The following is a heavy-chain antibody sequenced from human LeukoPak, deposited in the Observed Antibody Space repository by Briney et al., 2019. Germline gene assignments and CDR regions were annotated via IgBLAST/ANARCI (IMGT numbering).Heavy chain of an antibody. CDR3: ARVGTPMVTIVAPYYMDV. D-gene: IGHD5-18*01. CDR2: INHSGST. J-gene: IGHJ6*03. CDR1: GGSFSGYY. V-gene: IGHV4-34*01. Sequence: SETLSLTCAVYGGSFSGYYWSWIRQPPGKGLEWIGEINHSGSTNYNPSLKSRVTISVDTSKDQFSLKLSSVTAADTAVYYCARVGTPMVTIVAPYYMDVWGKGTTVTVSS.